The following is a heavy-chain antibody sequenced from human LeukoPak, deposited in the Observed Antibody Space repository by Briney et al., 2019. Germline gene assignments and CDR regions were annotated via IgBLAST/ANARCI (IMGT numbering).Heavy chain of an antibody. J-gene: IGHJ5*02. D-gene: IGHD3-22*01. CDR2: IYTSGGT. V-gene: IGHV4-61*02. Sequence: SETLSLTCTVSGGPISSGSYYWSWIRQPAGKGLEWIGRIYTSGGTNYNPSLKSRVTISVDTSKNQFSLKLSSVTAADTAVYYCARGPAYYYDSSGYYYFDPWGQGTLVTVSS. CDR1: GGPISSGSYY. CDR3: ARGPAYYYDSSGYYYFDP.